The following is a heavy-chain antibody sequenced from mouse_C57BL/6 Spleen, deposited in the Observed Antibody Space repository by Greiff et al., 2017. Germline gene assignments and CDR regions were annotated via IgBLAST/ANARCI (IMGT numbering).Heavy chain of an antibody. CDR1: GFTFSDYG. V-gene: IGHV5-17*01. J-gene: IGHJ4*01. CDR3: ARDYYYGSSAFYYAMDY. CDR2: ISSGSSTF. Sequence: DVKLVESGGGLVKPGGSLKLSCAASGFTFSDYGMHWVRQAPEKGLEWVAYISSGSSTFYYAATVKGRFTISRDNAKNTLFLQMTSLRSENTAMYDGARDYYYGSSAFYYAMDYWGQGTSVTVSS. D-gene: IGHD1-1*01.